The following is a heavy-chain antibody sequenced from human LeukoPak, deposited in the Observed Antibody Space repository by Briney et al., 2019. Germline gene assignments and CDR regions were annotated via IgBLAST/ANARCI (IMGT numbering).Heavy chain of an antibody. D-gene: IGHD5-24*01. Sequence: GGSLRLSCAASGFTFSSYWMSWVRQAPGKGLKWVANIKQDGSEKYYVDSVKGRFTISRDNAKNSLYLQMNSLRAEDTAVYYCAREGDVEMATTVNFDYWGQGTLVTVSS. CDR2: IKQDGSEK. V-gene: IGHV3-7*01. J-gene: IGHJ4*02. CDR3: AREGDVEMATTVNFDY. CDR1: GFTFSSYW.